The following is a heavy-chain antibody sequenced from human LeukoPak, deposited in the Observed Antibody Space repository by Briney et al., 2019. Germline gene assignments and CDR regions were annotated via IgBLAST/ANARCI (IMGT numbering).Heavy chain of an antibody. D-gene: IGHD2-21*02. CDR3: AYLRTLAGDSQTKYYYYGMDV. CDR1: GYTLTELS. Sequence: ASVKVSCKVSGYTLTELSMHWVRQAPGKGLEWMGSFDPEDGETIYAQKFQGRVTMTEDTSTDTAYMELSSLRSEDTAVYYCAYLRTLAGDSQTKYYYYGMDVWGQGTTVTVSS. J-gene: IGHJ6*02. V-gene: IGHV1-24*01. CDR2: FDPEDGET.